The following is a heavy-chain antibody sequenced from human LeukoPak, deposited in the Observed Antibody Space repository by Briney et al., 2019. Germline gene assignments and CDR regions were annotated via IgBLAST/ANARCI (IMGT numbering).Heavy chain of an antibody. Sequence: GGSLRLSCAASGFTFSSYSMNWVRQAPGKGLEWVSTIGGSSGNTYNADSVKGRFTISRDNSKNTLYLQMSSLRAEDTAIYYCAKRGKSCSSASCSSLYYFDYWGQGTLVTVSS. J-gene: IGHJ4*02. CDR3: AKRGKSCSSASCSSLYYFDY. D-gene: IGHD2-2*01. CDR2: IGGSSGNT. CDR1: GFTFSSYS. V-gene: IGHV3-23*01.